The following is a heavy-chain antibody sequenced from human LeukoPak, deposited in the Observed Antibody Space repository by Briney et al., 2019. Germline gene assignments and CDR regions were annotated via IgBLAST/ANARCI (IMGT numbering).Heavy chain of an antibody. Sequence: GGSLRLSCAASGFTVSSYWMSWVRQAPGNELEWVANIKQDGSEKYYVDSVKGRFTISRDNAKNSLYLQMNSLRAEDTAVYYCARVMVAATNWFDPWGQGTLVTVSS. CDR3: ARVMVAATNWFDP. CDR1: GFTVSSYW. D-gene: IGHD2-15*01. J-gene: IGHJ5*02. CDR2: IKQDGSEK. V-gene: IGHV3-7*01.